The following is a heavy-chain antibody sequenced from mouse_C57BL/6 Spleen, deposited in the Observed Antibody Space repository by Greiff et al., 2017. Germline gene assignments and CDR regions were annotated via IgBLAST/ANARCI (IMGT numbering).Heavy chain of an antibody. CDR1: GYTFTSYW. V-gene: IGHV1-55*01. Sequence: VQLQQPGAELVKPGASVKMSCKASGYTFTSYWITWVKQRPGQGLEWIGDIYPGSGSTNYNEKFKSKATLTVDTSSSTAYMQLSSLRSEDSAVYYCARSEGNYVSWFAYWGQGTLVTVSA. D-gene: IGHD2-1*01. CDR2: IYPGSGST. CDR3: ARSEGNYVSWFAY. J-gene: IGHJ3*01.